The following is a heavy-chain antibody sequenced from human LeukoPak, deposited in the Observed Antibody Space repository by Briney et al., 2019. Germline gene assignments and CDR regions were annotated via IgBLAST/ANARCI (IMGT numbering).Heavy chain of an antibody. CDR1: GYTFTGYY. Sequence: SVKVSCKASGYTFTGYYMHWVRQAPGQGLEWMGWINPNSGGTNYAQKFQGRVTMTRDTSISTAYMELSRLRSDDTAVYYCARDRCSSTSCMYYYYYYMDVWGKGTTVTVSS. V-gene: IGHV1-2*02. CDR3: ARDRCSSTSCMYYYYYYMDV. J-gene: IGHJ6*03. CDR2: INPNSGGT. D-gene: IGHD2-2*01.